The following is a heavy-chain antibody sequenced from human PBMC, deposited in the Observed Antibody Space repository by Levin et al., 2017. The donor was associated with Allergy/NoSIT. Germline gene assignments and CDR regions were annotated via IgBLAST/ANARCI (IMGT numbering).Heavy chain of an antibody. CDR3: ARSFGISRGNRGDWFDP. CDR1: GGSISSSY. J-gene: IGHJ5*02. D-gene: IGHD6-19*01. V-gene: IGHV4-4*07. Sequence: SQTLSLTCTVSGGSISSSYWSWIRQPAGKGLEWIGRIYTSGSTNYNPSLKSRVTMSVDTSKNQFSLKLSSVTAADTAVYYCARSFGISRGNRGDWFDPWGQGTLVTVSS. CDR2: IYTSGST.